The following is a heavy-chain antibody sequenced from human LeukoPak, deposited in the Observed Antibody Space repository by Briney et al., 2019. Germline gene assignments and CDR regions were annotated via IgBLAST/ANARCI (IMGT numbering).Heavy chain of an antibody. CDR3: ARDCDRYGDYGLDY. CDR2: ISGSGGST. Sequence: GGSLRLSCAASGFTFSSYAMSWVRQAPGKGLEWVSAISGSGGSTYYADSVKGRFTISRDNSKNTLYLQMNSLRAEDTAVYYCARDCDRYGDYGLDYWGQGTLVTVSS. J-gene: IGHJ4*02. CDR1: GFTFSSYA. V-gene: IGHV3-23*01. D-gene: IGHD4-17*01.